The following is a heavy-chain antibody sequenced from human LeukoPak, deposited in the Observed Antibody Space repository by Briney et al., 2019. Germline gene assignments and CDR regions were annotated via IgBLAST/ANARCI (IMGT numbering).Heavy chain of an antibody. CDR2: INDSEIT. J-gene: IGHJ6*03. Sequence: SETLSLTCAVSGGSISNSNWWSWVRQSPVKGLEWIGEINDSEITNYNPSLENRVTMTVGKSRTQFSLKLNSVTAADTAVYYCARGHSSGWSLMDVWGKGLTVTVSS. CDR1: GGSISNSNW. CDR3: ARGHSSGWSLMDV. D-gene: IGHD6-19*01. V-gene: IGHV4-4*02.